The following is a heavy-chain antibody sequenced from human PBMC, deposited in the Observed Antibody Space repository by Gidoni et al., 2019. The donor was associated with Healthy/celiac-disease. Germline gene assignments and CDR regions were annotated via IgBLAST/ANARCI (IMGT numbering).Heavy chain of an antibody. CDR2: ISYDGSNK. D-gene: IGHD1-26*01. Sequence: QVQLVESGGGVVQPGRSLRLHCAASGSTFSSYGMHWVRQAPGKGLEWVAVISYDGSNKYYADSVKGRFTISRDNSKNTLYLQMNSLRADDTAVYYCAKIDVDDGSYFDDAFDIWGQGTMVTVSS. V-gene: IGHV3-30*18. J-gene: IGHJ3*02. CDR3: AKIDVDDGSYFDDAFDI. CDR1: GSTFSSYG.